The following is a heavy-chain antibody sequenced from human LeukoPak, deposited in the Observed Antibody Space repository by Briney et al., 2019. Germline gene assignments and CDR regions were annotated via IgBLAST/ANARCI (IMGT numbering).Heavy chain of an antibody. D-gene: IGHD6-19*01. V-gene: IGHV4-31*03. CDR3: ARAGYSSGWYGRAFDI. Sequence: PSETLSLTCTVSGGSISNGGYFWSWIRQHPGKGLEWIGYIYSSGNAYYNPSLKSRVSMSVDTSKNQFSLKLSSVTAADTAVYYCARAGYSSGWYGRAFDIWGQGTMVTVSS. CDR1: GGSISNGGYF. J-gene: IGHJ3*02. CDR2: IYSSGNA.